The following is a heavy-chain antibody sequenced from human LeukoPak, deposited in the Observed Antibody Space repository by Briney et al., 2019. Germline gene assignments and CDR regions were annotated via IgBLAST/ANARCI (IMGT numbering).Heavy chain of an antibody. D-gene: IGHD4-23*01. CDR1: GYTFTSYY. J-gene: IGHJ5*02. Sequence: ASVEVSCKASGYTFTSYYMHWVRQAPGQGLEWMGIINPSGGSTSYAQKFQGRVTMTRDMSTSTVYMELSSLRSEDTAVYYCARASRVTPFDPWGQGTLVTVSS. CDR3: ARASRVTPFDP. V-gene: IGHV1-46*01. CDR2: INPSGGST.